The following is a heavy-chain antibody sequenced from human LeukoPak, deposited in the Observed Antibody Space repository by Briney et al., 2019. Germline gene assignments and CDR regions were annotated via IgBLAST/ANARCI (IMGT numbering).Heavy chain of an antibody. Sequence: SVKVSCKASGATFSSYAISWVRHAPGQGLDWMGGIIPIFGTANYAQKFQGRVTITADESTSTAYMELSSLRSEDTAVYYCARENSGSYYPNYYYYGMDVWGQGTTVTVSS. CDR1: GATFSSYA. J-gene: IGHJ6*02. CDR2: IIPIFGTA. V-gene: IGHV1-69*13. CDR3: ARENSGSYYPNYYYYGMDV. D-gene: IGHD3-10*01.